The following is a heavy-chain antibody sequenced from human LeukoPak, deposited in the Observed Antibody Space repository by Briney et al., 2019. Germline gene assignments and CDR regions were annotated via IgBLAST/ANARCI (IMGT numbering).Heavy chain of an antibody. CDR2: IYYGGST. Sequence: SETLSLTCTVSGGSISSYYWSWIRQPPGKGLEWIGYIYYGGSTNYNPSLKSRVTISMDTSKNHFSLKLSSVIAADTAVYYCARQGVGAFFYFHYWGQGTLVTVSS. V-gene: IGHV4-59*08. J-gene: IGHJ4*02. CDR1: GGSISSYY. CDR3: ARQGVGAFFYFHY. D-gene: IGHD1-26*01.